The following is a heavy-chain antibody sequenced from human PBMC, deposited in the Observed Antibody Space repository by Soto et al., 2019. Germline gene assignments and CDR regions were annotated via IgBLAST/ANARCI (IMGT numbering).Heavy chain of an antibody. D-gene: IGHD1-1*01. V-gene: IGHV4-61*01. CDR2: IYYSGST. J-gene: IGHJ6*03. Sequence: SETLSLTCTVSGGSVSSGSYYWSWIRQPPGKGLEWIGYIYYSGSTNYNPSLKSRVTISVDTSKNQFSLKLSSVTAADTAVYYCARAYTGGTTEIYYYYYMDVWGKGTTVTVSS. CDR1: GGSVSSGSYY. CDR3: ARAYTGGTTEIYYYYYMDV.